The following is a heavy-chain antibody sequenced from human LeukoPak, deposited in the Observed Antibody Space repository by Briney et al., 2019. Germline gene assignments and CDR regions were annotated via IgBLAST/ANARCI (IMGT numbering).Heavy chain of an antibody. Sequence: SETLSLTCTVSGGSISSYYWSWIRQPPGKGLEWIGEIYHSGSTNYNPSLKSRVTISVDKSKNQFSLKLSSVTAADTAVYYCARADSYGDYLYYFDYWGQGTLVTVSS. V-gene: IGHV4-59*12. D-gene: IGHD4-17*01. CDR2: IYHSGST. CDR1: GGSISSYY. J-gene: IGHJ4*02. CDR3: ARADSYGDYLYYFDY.